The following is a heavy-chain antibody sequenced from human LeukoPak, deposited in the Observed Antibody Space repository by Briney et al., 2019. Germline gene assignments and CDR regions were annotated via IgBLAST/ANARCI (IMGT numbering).Heavy chain of an antibody. D-gene: IGHD6-13*01. J-gene: IGHJ3*02. CDR3: ARGFSSSWYADYDAFDI. CDR2: ISGSTGST. CDR1: GFTFSNQA. Sequence: PGGSLRPSCVASGFTFSNQAMNWVRQAPGKGLEWVSSISGSTGSTYYADSVKGRFTISRDNPKNTLYLQMDSLRAEDTAVYYCARGFSSSWYADYDAFDIWGQGTMVTVSS. V-gene: IGHV3-23*01.